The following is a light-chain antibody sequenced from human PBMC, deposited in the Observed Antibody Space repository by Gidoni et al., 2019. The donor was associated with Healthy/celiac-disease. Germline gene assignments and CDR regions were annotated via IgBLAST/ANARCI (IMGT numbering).Light chain of an antibody. CDR2: GAS. Sequence: EIVLTQSPGTLSLSPGERATLSCRASQSVSSSYLDWYQQKPGQAPRLLIYGASSRAPGIPDRFSGSGSGTDFTLTISRLEPEDFAVYYCPQSLTFGGGTKVEIK. CDR3: PQSLT. CDR1: QSVSSSY. V-gene: IGKV3-20*01. J-gene: IGKJ4*01.